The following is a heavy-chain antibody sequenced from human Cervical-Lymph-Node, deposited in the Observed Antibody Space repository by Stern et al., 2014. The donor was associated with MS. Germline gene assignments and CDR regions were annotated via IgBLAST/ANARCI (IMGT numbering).Heavy chain of an antibody. J-gene: IGHJ3*02. Sequence: VQLVQSGIEVKKPGESLKISCKGSGYRFTTYWIAWVRQMPGKGLEWMGIIYPGDSDTTYSPSFQGQVTISADKSITTAYLQWSSLKASDTAMYYCAKASWKDDAFDIWGQGTMVTVSS. V-gene: IGHV5-51*03. D-gene: IGHD1-1*01. CDR3: AKASWKDDAFDI. CDR2: IYPGDSDT. CDR1: GYRFTTYW.